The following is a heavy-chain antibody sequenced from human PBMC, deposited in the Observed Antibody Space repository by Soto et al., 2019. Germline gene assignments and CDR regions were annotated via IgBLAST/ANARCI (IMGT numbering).Heavy chain of an antibody. J-gene: IGHJ4*02. CDR1: GWSFGYYF. D-gene: IGHD6-19*01. CDR2: INHSGIT. CDR3: AIGPRMWLAGGGY. V-gene: IGHV4-34*01. Sequence: SDTLSLTYASYGWSFGYYFQSLIRQPPGRGLEWLGEINHSGITDYNPSLKSRITISIDTSKKQFSLKLNSVTAADTAVYYCAIGPRMWLAGGGYWGQGTQVTVSS.